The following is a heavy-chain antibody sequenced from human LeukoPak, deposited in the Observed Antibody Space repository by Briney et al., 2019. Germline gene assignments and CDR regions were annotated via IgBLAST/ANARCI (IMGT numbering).Heavy chain of an antibody. CDR2: IYYSGST. D-gene: IGHD3-22*01. Sequence: SETLSLTCTVSGGTISSYYWSWIRQPPGKGLEWIGYIYYSGSTNYKPSLKSRVTISVDTSKNQFSLKLSSVTAADTAVYYCARDGGNRVVGPLYYMDVWGKGTTVTVSS. V-gene: IGHV4-59*01. CDR3: ARDGGNRVVGPLYYMDV. CDR1: GGTISSYY. J-gene: IGHJ6*03.